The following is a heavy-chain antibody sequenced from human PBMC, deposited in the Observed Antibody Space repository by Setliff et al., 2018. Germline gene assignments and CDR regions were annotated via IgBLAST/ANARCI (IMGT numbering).Heavy chain of an antibody. D-gene: IGHD3-10*01. CDR1: GFTFTYFG. CDR2: ISGHNGKT. V-gene: IGHV1-18*03. J-gene: IGHJ6*02. CDR3: AKEPAVSLTEAVRRSYYDYALDV. Sequence: ASVKVSCKASGFTFTYFGISWVRLAPGQGLEWMGWISGHNGKTMYAQKFQDRVVMTTDTDTGTAYMELRSLRFDDLAIYYCAKEPAVSLTEAVRRSYYDYALDVWGQGTTVTVSS.